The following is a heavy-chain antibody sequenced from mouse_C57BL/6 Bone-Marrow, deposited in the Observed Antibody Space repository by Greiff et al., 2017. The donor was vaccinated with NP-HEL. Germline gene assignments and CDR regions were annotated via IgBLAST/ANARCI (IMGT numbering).Heavy chain of an antibody. CDR3: ARYGNYGRDY. J-gene: IGHJ2*01. CDR1: GYTFTGYW. V-gene: IGHV1-50*01. D-gene: IGHD2-1*01. CDR2: IDPSDSYL. Sequence: QVQLQQPGAELVKPGASVKLSCKASGYTFTGYWMQWVKQRPGKGLEWIGEIDPSDSYLNYNQKFKGKATLTVDTSTSTAYMQLSSLTSEDSAVYYCARYGNYGRDYWGQGTTLTVSS.